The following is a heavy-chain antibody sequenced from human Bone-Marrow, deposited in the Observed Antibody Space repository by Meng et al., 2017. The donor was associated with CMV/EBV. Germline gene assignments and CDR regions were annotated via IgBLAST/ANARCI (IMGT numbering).Heavy chain of an antibody. CDR1: GYSISSGYY. CDR2: IYHSGST. CDR3: ARELAGATLY. V-gene: IGHV4-38-2*02. J-gene: IGHJ4*02. D-gene: IGHD1-26*01. Sequence: SEPLSLTCTVSGYSISSGYYWGWIRQPPGKGLEWIGSIYHSGSTYYNPSLKSRVTISVDTSKNQFSLKLSSVTAADTAVYYCARELAGATLYWGQGTLVTVSS.